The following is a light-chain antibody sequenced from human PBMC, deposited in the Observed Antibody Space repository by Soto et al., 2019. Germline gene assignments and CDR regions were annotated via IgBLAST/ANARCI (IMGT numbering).Light chain of an antibody. Sequence: EIVLTQSPGTLSLSPGETANLSCRASQSVSSSYLAWYQQKPGQAPRLLIYGASSRATGIPDRFSGSGSGTDFTLTISRLEPEDFAVYYCQQYGSSPTFGGGTNVEI. CDR1: QSVSSSY. V-gene: IGKV3-20*01. CDR2: GAS. J-gene: IGKJ4*01. CDR3: QQYGSSPT.